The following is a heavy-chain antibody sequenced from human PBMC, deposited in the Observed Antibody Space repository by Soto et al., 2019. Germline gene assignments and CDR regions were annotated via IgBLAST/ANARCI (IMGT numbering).Heavy chain of an antibody. V-gene: IGHV3-23*01. CDR2: ISGRGGVT. CDR1: GFTFRNQD. D-gene: IGHD3-22*01. J-gene: IGHJ4*02. Sequence: EVQLLESGGGLVQPGGSLRLTCVGSGFTFRNQDMRWVRQAPGKGLEWVSGISGRGGVTYYADSVKGRFTISRDNSKNTLYLQMNNLRDNDTAVYYCAKDRQCRSYYESAGHYNYWGQGTLVTVPS. CDR3: AKDRQCRSYYESAGHYNY.